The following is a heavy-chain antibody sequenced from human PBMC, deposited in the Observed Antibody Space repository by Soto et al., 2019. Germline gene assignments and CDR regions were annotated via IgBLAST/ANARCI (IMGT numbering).Heavy chain of an antibody. J-gene: IGHJ4*02. V-gene: IGHV3-48*02. CDR1: GFSFDRYA. CDR3: ARDHRWAFDY. D-gene: IGHD3-16*01. CDR2: ISVDSVSI. Sequence: EVQLVESGGGLVQPGGYLRLSCVASGFSFDRYAMNWVRQAPGKELEWLSWISVDSVSIEYSDSVTGRFTMSRDDAKNLVYLQMNSLQDEDTAVYYCARDHRWAFDYWGQGTLVTVTS.